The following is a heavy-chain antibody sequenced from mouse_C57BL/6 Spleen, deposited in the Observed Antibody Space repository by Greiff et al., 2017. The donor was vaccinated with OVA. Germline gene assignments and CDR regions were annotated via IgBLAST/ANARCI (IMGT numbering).Heavy chain of an antibody. CDR2: IRYDGSN. V-gene: IGHV3-6*01. CDR3: ARDYYGSSWLFAY. J-gene: IGHJ3*01. Sequence: ESGPGLVKPSQSLSLTCPVTGYSITSGYYWNWIRQFPGNKLEWMGYIRYDGSNNYNPSLKNRISITRDTSMNQFYLKLNTVTTEDTATYYCARDYYGSSWLFAYWGQGTLVTVSA. D-gene: IGHD1-1*01. CDR1: GYSITSGYY.